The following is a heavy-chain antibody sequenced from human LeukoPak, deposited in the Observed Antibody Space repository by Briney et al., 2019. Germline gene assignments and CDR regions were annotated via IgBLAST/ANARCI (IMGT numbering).Heavy chain of an antibody. J-gene: IGHJ4*02. V-gene: IGHV4-59*01. CDR1: GGSISTYL. Sequence: SETLSLTCTVSGGSISTYLWNWIRQPPGKGLEWIGYIYHSGTTNYNPSLKSRVTISVDTSKNQFSLKLSSVTAADTAVYYCARWFANSFDHWGQGTLVTVSS. CDR3: ARWFANSFDH. CDR2: IYHSGTT. D-gene: IGHD3-10*01.